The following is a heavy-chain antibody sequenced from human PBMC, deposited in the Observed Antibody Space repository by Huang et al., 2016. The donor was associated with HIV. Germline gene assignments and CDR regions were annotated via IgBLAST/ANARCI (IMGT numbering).Heavy chain of an antibody. CDR2: IYYCGNT. Sequence: LQLQESGPGLVKSSETLSLICTVSGGSISSSSYYWGWIRQPPGKGPEWIGSIYYCGNTDYNPPLKSRVTISVDTSKNQFALKVNSVTAADTAVYYCARHGRVAGHYYNNMDVWGRGTTVTVSS. CDR3: ARHGRVAGHYYNNMDV. CDR1: GGSISSSSYY. J-gene: IGHJ6*02. D-gene: IGHD6-19*01. V-gene: IGHV4-39*01.